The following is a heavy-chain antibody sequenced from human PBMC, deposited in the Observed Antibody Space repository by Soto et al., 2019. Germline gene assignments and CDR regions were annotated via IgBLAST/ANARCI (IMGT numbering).Heavy chain of an antibody. CDR1: GGSTTSDY. V-gene: IGHV4-59*01. Sequence: PSETLSLTCTVSGGSTTSDYWSWIRQPPGKGLEWLGYIFHSLGAKYNPSLGSRGTISLDTSKNQLYLSLRSVTAADTAIYFCVRDLNGSGDYWGQGTLVTVSS. CDR3: VRDLNGSGDY. J-gene: IGHJ4*02. CDR2: IFHSLGA. D-gene: IGHD3-10*01.